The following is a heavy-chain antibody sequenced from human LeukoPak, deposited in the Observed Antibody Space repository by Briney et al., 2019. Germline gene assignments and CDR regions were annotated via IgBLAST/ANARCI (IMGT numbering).Heavy chain of an antibody. D-gene: IGHD2-21*02. Sequence: PSETLSLTCAVYGGSFSGYYWSWIRQPPGKGLEWIGEINHSGSTNYNPSLKSRVTISVDTSKNQFSLKLSSVTAADTAVYYCARAGATVVTAYNWFDPWGQGTLVTVSS. CDR3: ARAGATVVTAYNWFDP. V-gene: IGHV4-34*01. CDR1: GGSFSGYY. CDR2: INHSGST. J-gene: IGHJ5*02.